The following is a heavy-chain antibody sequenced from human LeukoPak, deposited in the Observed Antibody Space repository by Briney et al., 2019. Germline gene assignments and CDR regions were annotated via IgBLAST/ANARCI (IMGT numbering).Heavy chain of an antibody. J-gene: IGHJ6*03. D-gene: IGHD5-18*01. Sequence: SESLSLTCTVSVGSLTIYYWSWIPQTPRKRHGRIGYIYYIVGTTYNPSLKSRVTISLDTSKNRFSLKLNSVTAAQTTVHYIARTQIQIWRDTGYYYYLDVWGKGTTVTISS. V-gene: IGHV4-59*01. CDR1: VGSLTIYY. CDR3: ARTQIQIWRDTGYYYYLDV. CDR2: IYYIVGT.